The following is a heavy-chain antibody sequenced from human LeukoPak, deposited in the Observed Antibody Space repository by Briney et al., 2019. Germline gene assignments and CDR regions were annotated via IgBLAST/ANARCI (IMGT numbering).Heavy chain of an antibody. CDR2: INHSGST. CDR3: ARKLRLWSGYYTYWIDP. Sequence: PSETLSLTCAVYGGSFSGYYWSWIRQPPGKGLEWIGEINHSGSTNYNPSLKSRVTISVDTSKNQFSLKLSSVTAADTAVYYCARKLRLWSGYYTYWIDPWGQGTLVTVSS. V-gene: IGHV4-34*01. D-gene: IGHD3-3*01. CDR1: GGSFSGYY. J-gene: IGHJ5*02.